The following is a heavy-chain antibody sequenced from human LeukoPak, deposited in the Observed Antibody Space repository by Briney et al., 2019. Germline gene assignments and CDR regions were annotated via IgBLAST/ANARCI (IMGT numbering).Heavy chain of an antibody. J-gene: IGHJ3*02. CDR1: GFTFSRYS. CDR2: ISSSSSYI. Sequence: PGGSLRLSCAASGFTFSRYSMKWVRQARGKGVEWVSYISSSSSYIYYADSVKGRFTISRDNAKNSLYLQMNSLRAEDTAVYYCARDQYSSSWSNAFDIWGQGTMVTVSS. D-gene: IGHD6-13*01. CDR3: ARDQYSSSWSNAFDI. V-gene: IGHV3-21*01.